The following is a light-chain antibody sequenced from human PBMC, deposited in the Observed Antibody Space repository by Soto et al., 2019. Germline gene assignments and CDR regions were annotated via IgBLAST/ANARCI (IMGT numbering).Light chain of an antibody. CDR3: QSYDVSLHNYV. V-gene: IGLV1-40*01. CDR2: GDN. J-gene: IGLJ1*01. CDR1: TSNIGAPYD. Sequence: QSVLTHPPSLSGAPGQRVSMSCTGSTSNIGAPYDVHWYQHLPGTAPKLLIYGDNNRPSGVPDRFSGSKSGTSASLAITRLQAEDEADYYCQSYDVSLHNYVFGTGTKVTVL.